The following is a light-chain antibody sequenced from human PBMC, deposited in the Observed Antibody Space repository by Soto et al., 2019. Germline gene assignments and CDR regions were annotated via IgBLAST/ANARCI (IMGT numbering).Light chain of an antibody. CDR3: SSHTSGSTRV. J-gene: IGLJ1*01. V-gene: IGLV2-14*01. CDR1: FSDVGGYDY. Sequence: QSVLTQPASVSGSPGQSIAISCTGTFSDVGGYDYVSWYQQHPDKAPQLMIYEVTKRPSGVSNRFSGSKSGNTASLTISGLQPEDEADYYCSSHTSGSTRVFGSGTKLTVL. CDR2: EVT.